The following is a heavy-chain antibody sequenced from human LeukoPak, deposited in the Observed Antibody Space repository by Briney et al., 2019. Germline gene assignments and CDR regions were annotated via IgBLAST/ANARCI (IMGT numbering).Heavy chain of an antibody. V-gene: IGHV1-2*02. CDR3: ARAPDDYDFWSGPFDY. D-gene: IGHD3-3*01. CDR2: INPNSGGT. Sequence: GASVKVSCKASGYTFTGYYMHWVRQAPGQGLEWMGWINPNSGGTNYAQNLQGRVTMTTDTSTSTAYMELRSLRSDDTAVYYCARAPDDYDFWSGPFDYWGRGTLVTVSS. CDR1: GYTFTGYY. J-gene: IGHJ4*02.